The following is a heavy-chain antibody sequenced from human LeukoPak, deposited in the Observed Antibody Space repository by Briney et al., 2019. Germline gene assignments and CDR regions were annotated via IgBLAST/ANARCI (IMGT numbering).Heavy chain of an antibody. J-gene: IGHJ5*02. CDR2: ISSSTSSI. CDR3: ARDHQGYYDSSGYYYR. D-gene: IGHD3-22*01. V-gene: IGHV3-48*01. Sequence: QTGGSLRLSCAASGFTFSSRAMNWVRQAPGKGLEWVSYISSSTSSIYYADSVKGRFTISRDNAKNSLYLQMNSLRAEDTAVYYCARDHQGYYDSSGYYYRWGQGTLVTVSP. CDR1: GFTFSSRA.